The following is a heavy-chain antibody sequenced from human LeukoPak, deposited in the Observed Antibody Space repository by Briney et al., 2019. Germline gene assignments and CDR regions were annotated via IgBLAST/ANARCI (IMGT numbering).Heavy chain of an antibody. Sequence: ASVKVSCKASGYTFVSYGINWVRQAPGQGLEWMGWMSAYNGDSNSAQKVQDRVTMTTDTSTSTAYMELRSLRSDDTAVYYCVRDLTGGEHLAPTSFDYWGQGTLVTVSS. D-gene: IGHD1-26*01. CDR3: VRDLTGGEHLAPTSFDY. V-gene: IGHV1-18*01. CDR2: MSAYNGDS. J-gene: IGHJ4*02. CDR1: GYTFVSYG.